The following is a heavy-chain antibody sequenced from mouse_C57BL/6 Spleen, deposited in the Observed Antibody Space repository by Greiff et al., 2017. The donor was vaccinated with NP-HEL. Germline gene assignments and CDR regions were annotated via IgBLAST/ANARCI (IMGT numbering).Heavy chain of an antibody. Sequence: DVQLQESGPELVKPGASVKMSCKASGYTFTDYNMHWVKQSHGKSLEWIGYINPNNGGTSYNQKFKGKATLTVNKSSSTAYMELRSLTSEDSAVYYCARGGWLLRLFDYWGQGTTLTVSS. CDR2: INPNNGGT. D-gene: IGHD2-3*01. CDR3: ARGGWLLRLFDY. CDR1: GYTFTDYN. V-gene: IGHV1-22*01. J-gene: IGHJ2*01.